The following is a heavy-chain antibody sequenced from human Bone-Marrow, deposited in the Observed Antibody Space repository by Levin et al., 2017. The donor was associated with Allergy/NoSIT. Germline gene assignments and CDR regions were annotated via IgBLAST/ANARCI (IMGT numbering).Heavy chain of an antibody. CDR1: GYTFTGYY. V-gene: IGHV1-2*02. J-gene: IGHJ6*02. Sequence: ASVKVSCKASGYTFTGYYMHWVRQAPGQGLEWMGWINPNSGGTNYAQKFQGRVTMTRDTSISTAYMELSRLRSDDTAVYYCARVSSRVVGDVRDGMDVWGQGTTVTVSS. D-gene: IGHD1-26*01. CDR3: ARVSSRVVGDVRDGMDV. CDR2: INPNSGGT.